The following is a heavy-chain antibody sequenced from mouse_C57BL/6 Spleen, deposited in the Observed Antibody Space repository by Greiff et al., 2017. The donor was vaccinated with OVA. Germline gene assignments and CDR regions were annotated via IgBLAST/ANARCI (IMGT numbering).Heavy chain of an antibody. Sequence: EVQLVESGPGLVKPSQSLSLTCSVTGYSITSGYYWNWIRQFPGNKLEWMGYISYDGSNNYNPSLKNRISITRDTSKNQFFLKLNSVTTEDTATYYCAREGEDSFDYWGQGTTLTVSS. J-gene: IGHJ2*01. CDR2: ISYDGSN. CDR3: AREGEDSFDY. CDR1: GYSITSGYY. V-gene: IGHV3-6*01.